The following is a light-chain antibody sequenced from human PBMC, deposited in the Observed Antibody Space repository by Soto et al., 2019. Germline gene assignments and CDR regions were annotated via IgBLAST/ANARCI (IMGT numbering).Light chain of an antibody. CDR1: QTVNTW. V-gene: IGKV1-27*01. J-gene: IGKJ1*01. CDR2: AAS. CDR3: QKYNSAPSWT. Sequence: IQMTQSHSTLSASVGDRVTITCRASQTVNTWLAWYQQKPGKVPKLLIYAASTLQSGVPSRFSGSGSGTDFTLTISSLQPEDVATYYCQKYNSAPSWTFGQGTKVDIK.